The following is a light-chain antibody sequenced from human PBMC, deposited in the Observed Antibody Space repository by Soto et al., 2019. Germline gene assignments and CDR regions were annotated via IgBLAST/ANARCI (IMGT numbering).Light chain of an antibody. V-gene: IGKV3-20*01. Sequence: EVVLTQSPGTLSLSPGERCTLSCRASQSVNSAHLVWYQQKPGQAPRLLIYGAYNRATGIPDRFSGSGSGTDFTLTINRLEPEDFAVYYCQHYDGSPLTFGGGTKVELK. CDR3: QHYDGSPLT. J-gene: IGKJ4*01. CDR2: GAY. CDR1: QSVNSAH.